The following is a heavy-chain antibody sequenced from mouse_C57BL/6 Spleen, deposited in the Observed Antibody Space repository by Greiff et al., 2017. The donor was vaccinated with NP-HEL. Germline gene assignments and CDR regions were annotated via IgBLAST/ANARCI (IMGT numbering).Heavy chain of an antibody. D-gene: IGHD4-1*01. V-gene: IGHV1-39*01. CDR2: INPNYGTT. CDR1: GYSFTDYN. CDR3: ARKLGMKGDFDD. J-gene: IGHJ2*01. Sequence: EVKLMESGPELVKPGASVKISCKASGYSFTDYNMNWVKQSNGKSLEWIGVINPNYGTTSYNQKFKGKATLTVDQSSSTAYMQLNSLTSEDSAVYYCARKLGMKGDFDDWGQGTTLTVSS.